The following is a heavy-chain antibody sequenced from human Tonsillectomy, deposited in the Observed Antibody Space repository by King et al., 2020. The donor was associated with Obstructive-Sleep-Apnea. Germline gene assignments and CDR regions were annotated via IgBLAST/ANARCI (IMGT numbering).Heavy chain of an antibody. CDR2: IKQDGREK. Sequence: VQLVESGGTLVQPGGSLRLSCAASGFTFTSYWMSWVRQAPGERLEWVAKIKQDGREKDYLDPVRGRFTISRENAKNSPYLQMNSLRAEDTAVYYCARGGYSGYGLGYWGQGTLVTVSS. V-gene: IGHV3-7*01. J-gene: IGHJ4*02. CDR1: GFTFTSYW. CDR3: ARGGYSGYGLGY. D-gene: IGHD5-12*01.